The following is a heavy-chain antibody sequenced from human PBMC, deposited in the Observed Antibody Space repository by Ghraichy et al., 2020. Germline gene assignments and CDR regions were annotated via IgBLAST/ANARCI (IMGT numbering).Heavy chain of an antibody. CDR3: ARMYYYGSGSYHGQDRVVN. J-gene: IGHJ4*02. D-gene: IGHD3-10*01. Sequence: SETLSLTCAVSGGSISSSNWWSWVRQPPGKGLEWIGEIYHSGSTNYNPSLKSRVTISVDKSKNQFSLKLSSVTAADTAVYYCARMYYYGSGSYHGQDRVVNWGQGTLVTVSS. V-gene: IGHV4-4*02. CDR2: IYHSGST. CDR1: GGSISSSNW.